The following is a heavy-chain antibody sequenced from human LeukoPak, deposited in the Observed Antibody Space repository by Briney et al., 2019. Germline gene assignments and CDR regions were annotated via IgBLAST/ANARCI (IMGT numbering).Heavy chain of an antibody. CDR3: TTGGWFGESDY. CDR2: IKSKTDVGTT. J-gene: IGHJ4*02. Sequence: WIRQPPGKGLEWVGRIKSKTDVGTTDYAAPVKGRFTISRDDSKNTLYLQMNSLKTEDTAVYYCTTGGWFGESDYWGQGTLVTVSS. V-gene: IGHV3-15*01. D-gene: IGHD3-10*01.